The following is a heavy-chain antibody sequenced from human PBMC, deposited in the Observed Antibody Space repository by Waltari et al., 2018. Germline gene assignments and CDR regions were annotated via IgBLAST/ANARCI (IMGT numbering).Heavy chain of an antibody. CDR2: ISSQXKTV. CDR1: GFXFSDYS. CDR3: ARXXMHRFDP. Sequence: EMQLVEYGGGLVQPGGSXRLSCSASGFXFSDYSMNGVSQAPGKGLEWISYISSQXKTVYYVDSVRGXFTXSRXXXKXPLYLQMXXXRADXTAVYYFARXXMHRFDPXGQGTLVTVXS. V-gene: IGHV3-48*01. J-gene: IGHJ5*02.